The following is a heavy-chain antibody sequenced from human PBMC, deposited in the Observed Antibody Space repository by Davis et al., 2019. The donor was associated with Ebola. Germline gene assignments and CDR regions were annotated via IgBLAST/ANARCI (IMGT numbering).Heavy chain of an antibody. Sequence: GESLKISCAASGFTVSSTYMNWVRQAPGKGLECVSIILSGGTTFYADSVKGRFTISRDNSKNILYLQMNSLRAEDTAVYYCAKDPDEGGDWGQGTLVTVSS. D-gene: IGHD1-14*01. CDR1: GFTVSSTY. CDR2: ILSGGTT. J-gene: IGHJ4*02. V-gene: IGHV3-53*01. CDR3: AKDPDEGGD.